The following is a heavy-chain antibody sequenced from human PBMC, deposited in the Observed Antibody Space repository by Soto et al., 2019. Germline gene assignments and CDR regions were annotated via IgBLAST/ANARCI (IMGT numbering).Heavy chain of an antibody. J-gene: IGHJ4*02. D-gene: IGHD6-13*01. V-gene: IGHV3-74*01. CDR2: INSDGSST. CDR1: GFTFSSYW. CDR3: VRDIGRAADET. Sequence: QLVESGGGLVQPGGSLRLSCAASGFTFSSYWMYWVRQGPGKGLVWVSRINSDGSSTSYADSVKGRFTISRDNAKKTLYLQMNSLRAEDTAVYYCVRDIGRAADETWGQGTLVTVSS.